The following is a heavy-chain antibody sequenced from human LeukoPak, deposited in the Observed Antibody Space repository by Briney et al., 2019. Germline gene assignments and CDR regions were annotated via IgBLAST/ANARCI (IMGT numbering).Heavy chain of an antibody. Sequence: GESLKISCKGSGYSFTNHWIGWVRQVPGKGLEWMGIIYPGDSDTRYSPSFQGQVTISADKSISTAYLQWSSLKASDTAMYYCARCDYYDSSAYDFWGQGTLVTVSS. V-gene: IGHV5-51*01. CDR1: GYSFTNHW. J-gene: IGHJ4*02. CDR3: ARCDYYDSSAYDF. D-gene: IGHD3-22*01. CDR2: IYPGDSDT.